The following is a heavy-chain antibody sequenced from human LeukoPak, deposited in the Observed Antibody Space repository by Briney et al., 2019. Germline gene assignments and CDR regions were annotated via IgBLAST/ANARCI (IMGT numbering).Heavy chain of an antibody. J-gene: IGHJ4*02. CDR3: AKERYSSSLEFDY. CDR2: IRYDGSNK. Sequence: GRSLRLSCAASGFTFSSYGMHWVRQAPGKGLEWVAFIRYDGSNKHYVDSVKGRFTISRDNSKNTLYLHLNSLRAEDTAVYYCAKERYSSSLEFDYWGQGTLVTVSS. D-gene: IGHD6-13*01. CDR1: GFTFSSYG. V-gene: IGHV3-30*02.